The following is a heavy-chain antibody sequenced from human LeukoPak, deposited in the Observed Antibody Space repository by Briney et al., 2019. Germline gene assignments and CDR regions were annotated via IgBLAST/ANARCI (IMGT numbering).Heavy chain of an antibody. CDR3: TTGDYGDYFVP. Sequence: GYPRLSTAASAFTSFNAWTSCGLRDPRKKLLWFSVIKSKTDVGTTDYAAPVKVKFTISRDDSKNTLYLQMNSLKTEDTALYYCTTGDYGDYFVPWGEGTLFTVSS. CDR1: AFTSFNAW. V-gene: IGHV3-15*01. D-gene: IGHD4-17*01. J-gene: IGHJ5*02. CDR2: IKSKTDVGTT.